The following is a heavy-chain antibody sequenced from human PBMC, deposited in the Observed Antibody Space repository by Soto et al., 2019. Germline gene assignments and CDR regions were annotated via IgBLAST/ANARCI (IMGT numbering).Heavy chain of an antibody. CDR1: GGTFSSYA. J-gene: IGHJ5*02. CDR2: IIPIFGTA. CDR3: ARERGERIAAAGSFNWFDP. V-gene: IGHV1-69*13. Sequence: SVKVSCKASGGTFSSYAISWVRQAPGQGLEWMGGIIPIFGTANYAQKFQGRVTITADESTSTAYMELSSLRSEDTAVYYCARERGERIAAAGSFNWFDPWGQGTLVTVSS. D-gene: IGHD6-13*01.